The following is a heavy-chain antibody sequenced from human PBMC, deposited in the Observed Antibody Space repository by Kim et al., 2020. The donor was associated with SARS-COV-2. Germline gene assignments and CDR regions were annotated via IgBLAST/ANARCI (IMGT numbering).Heavy chain of an antibody. Sequence: SETLSLTCTVSGGSLSSSSYYWGWIRQPPGKGLEWIGTTYYSGNTYYNPSLKSRVTISVDTSKNQFSLKLGSVTAADTAVYYCAGRQRYSSGWYVAFYYYYGDVGGKGTAVTVS. J-gene: IGHJ6*03. CDR3: AGRQRYSSGWYVAFYYYYGDV. D-gene: IGHD6-19*01. V-gene: IGHV4-39*01. CDR2: TYYSGNT. CDR1: GGSLSSSSYY.